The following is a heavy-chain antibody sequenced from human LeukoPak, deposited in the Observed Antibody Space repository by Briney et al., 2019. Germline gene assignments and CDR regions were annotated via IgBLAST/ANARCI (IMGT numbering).Heavy chain of an antibody. D-gene: IGHD3-16*01. CDR1: GFTFSSYA. V-gene: IGHV3-23*01. CDR3: ARFYRGSVDY. Sequence: GGSLRLSCAASGFTFSSYAMSWVRQAPGKGLEWVSAINGIGGSTYYADSVKGRFTISRDNSKNTLYLQMNSLRAEDTAVYYCARFYRGSVDYWGQGTLVTVSS. CDR2: INGIGGST. J-gene: IGHJ4*02.